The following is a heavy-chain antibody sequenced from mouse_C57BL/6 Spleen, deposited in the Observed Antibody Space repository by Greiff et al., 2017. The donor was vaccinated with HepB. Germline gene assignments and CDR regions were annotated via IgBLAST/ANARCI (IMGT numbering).Heavy chain of an antibody. J-gene: IGHJ2*01. D-gene: IGHD2-10*02. CDR3: ARGQRMYGNYGY. Sequence: VKLQQPGAELVMPGASVKLSCKASGYTFTSYWMHWVKQRPGQGLEWIGEIDPSDSYTNYNQKFKGKSTLTVDKSSSTAYMQLSSLTSEDSAVYYCARGQRMYGNYGYWGQGTTLTVSS. CDR2: IDPSDSYT. CDR1: GYTFTSYW. V-gene: IGHV1-69*01.